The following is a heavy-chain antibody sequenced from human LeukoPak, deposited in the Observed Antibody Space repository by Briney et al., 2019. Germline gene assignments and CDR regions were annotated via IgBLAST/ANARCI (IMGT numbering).Heavy chain of an antibody. CDR3: AKDRGCSSTSCYAGQFDY. Sequence: GGSLRLSCAASGFTFSSYAMSWVRQAPGKGLEWVSAISGSGGSTYYADSVKGRFTISRDNSKNTLYLQMNSLRAEDTAVCYCAKDRGCSSTSCYAGQFDYWGQGTLVTVSS. D-gene: IGHD2-2*01. V-gene: IGHV3-23*01. CDR2: ISGSGGST. J-gene: IGHJ4*02. CDR1: GFTFSSYA.